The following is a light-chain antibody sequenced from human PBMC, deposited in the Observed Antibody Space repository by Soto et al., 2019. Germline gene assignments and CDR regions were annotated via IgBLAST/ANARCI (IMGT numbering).Light chain of an antibody. CDR1: SSDVGGYNY. CDR2: DVT. Sequence: QSVLTQPASVSGSPGQSITISCTGTSSDVGGYNYVSWYQQQPGKAPKFMIYDVTNRPSGVSNLFSGSKSGNTASLTISWLQAEDEADYYCCSYTTSNTRQIVFGTGTKVTVL. J-gene: IGLJ1*01. CDR3: CSYTTSNTRQIV. V-gene: IGLV2-14*01.